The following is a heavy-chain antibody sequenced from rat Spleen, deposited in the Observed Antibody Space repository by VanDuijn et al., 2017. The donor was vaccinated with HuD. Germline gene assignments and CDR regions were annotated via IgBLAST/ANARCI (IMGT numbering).Heavy chain of an antibody. J-gene: IGHJ1*01. CDR2: ISYEGSST. V-gene: IGHV5-22*01. CDR3: ARQFGYNGYWYFDF. D-gene: IGHD1-9*01. Sequence: EVQLVESGGDLVEPGRSLNLSCAASGFTFSDYYMAWVRQAPKKGLEWVASISYEGSSTYYGDSVKGRFTISRDNAKSTLYLQMDSLRSEDTATYYCARQFGYNGYWYFDFWGPGTMVTVSS. CDR1: GFTFSDYY.